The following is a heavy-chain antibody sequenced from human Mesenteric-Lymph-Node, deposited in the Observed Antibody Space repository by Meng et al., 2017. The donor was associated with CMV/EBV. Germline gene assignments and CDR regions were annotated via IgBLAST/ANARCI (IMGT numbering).Heavy chain of an antibody. CDR3: ARGGKLESDSSAYYAYWFDP. V-gene: IGHV3-74*01. CDR1: GFTFSSYW. CDR2: INSDGSST. Sequence: GESLKISCAASGFTFSSYWMHWVRQAPGKGLVWVSRINSDGSSTTYADSVKGRFTISRDNAKNSLYLQMNSLRVEDTAVYYCARGGKLESDSSAYYAYWFDPWGQGTPVTVSS. J-gene: IGHJ5*02. D-gene: IGHD3-22*01.